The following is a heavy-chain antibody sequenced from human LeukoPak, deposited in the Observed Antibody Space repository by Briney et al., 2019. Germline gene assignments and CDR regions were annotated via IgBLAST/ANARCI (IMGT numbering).Heavy chain of an antibody. V-gene: IGHV3-74*01. D-gene: IGHD3-16*01. CDR3: ARDLYDRAADI. CDR1: GFTFSSYS. J-gene: IGHJ3*02. CDR2: IKSDGSST. Sequence: GGSLRLSCAASGFTFSSYSMNWVRQAPGKGPVWVSRIKSDGSSTRFADSVQGRFTISRDNGKNTLYLQMNSLRAEDTAVYYCARDLYDRAADIWGQGTMVTVSS.